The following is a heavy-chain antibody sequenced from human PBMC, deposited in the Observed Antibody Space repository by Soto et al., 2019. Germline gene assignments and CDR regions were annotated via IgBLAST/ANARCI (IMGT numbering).Heavy chain of an antibody. CDR1: GFTFSTGW. J-gene: IGHJ5*02. V-gene: IGHV3-74*01. Sequence: WGSLRLSCAASGFTFSTGWMLLRREVPGKCLEWVSRVNGDVRHTDYAYSVKSRFTISRDTAKNTLNLEMNSLRAEDTAVYYCVRDGHCITTSCYGKWFDPWGQRTLVTVCS. CDR2: VNGDVRHT. CDR3: VRDGHCITTSCYGKWFDP. D-gene: IGHD2-2*01.